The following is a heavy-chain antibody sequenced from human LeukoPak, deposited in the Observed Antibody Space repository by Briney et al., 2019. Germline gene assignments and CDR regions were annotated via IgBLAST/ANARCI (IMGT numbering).Heavy chain of an antibody. Sequence: PGGSLRLSCSVSGFTICSHYMAWVRQVPGKGPEWVSLIHSGGSTYYADSVKGRFTISRDNSKNTVYLQMNSLRAEDTAVYYCAIHDYLAVWGQGTLVTVSS. J-gene: IGHJ4*02. V-gene: IGHV3-66*01. CDR1: GFTICSHY. CDR2: IHSGGST. CDR3: AIHDYLAV. D-gene: IGHD4-11*01.